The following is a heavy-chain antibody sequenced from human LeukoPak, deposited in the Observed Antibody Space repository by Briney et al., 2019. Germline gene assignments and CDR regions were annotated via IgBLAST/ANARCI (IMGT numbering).Heavy chain of an antibody. CDR1: GYTFTCYY. CDR3: ARGIPGYCSSTSCYKKLGAFDI. J-gene: IGHJ3*02. CDR2: INPNSGGT. D-gene: IGHD2-2*02. V-gene: IGHV1-2*02. Sequence: ASVKVSCKASGYTFTCYYMHWVRQAPGQGLEWMGWINPNSGGTNYAQKFQGRVTMTRDTSISTAYMELSRLRSDDTAVYYCARGIPGYCSSTSCYKKLGAFDIWGQGTMVTVSS.